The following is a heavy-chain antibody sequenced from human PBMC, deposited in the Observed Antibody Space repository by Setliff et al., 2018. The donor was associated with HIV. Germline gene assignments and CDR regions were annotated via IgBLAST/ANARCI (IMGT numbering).Heavy chain of an antibody. D-gene: IGHD3-22*01. Sequence: PSETLSLTCTVSGGSISSGGYYWSWIRQQPGKGLEWIGYIYYSGSTYYNPSLKSRVTISVDTSKNQFSLKLSSVTAADTAVYYCARLSSGYKNWYFDLWGRGTLVTAPQ. V-gene: IGHV4-31*03. CDR2: IYYSGST. J-gene: IGHJ2*01. CDR1: GGSISSGGYY. CDR3: ARLSSGYKNWYFDL.